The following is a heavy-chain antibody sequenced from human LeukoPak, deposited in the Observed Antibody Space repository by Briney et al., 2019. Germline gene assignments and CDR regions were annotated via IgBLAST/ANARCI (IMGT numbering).Heavy chain of an antibody. CDR2: IYYSGST. CDR1: GGSISSYY. V-gene: IGHV4-59*01. J-gene: IGHJ4*02. D-gene: IGHD5-18*01. CDR3: ARYSYGSGSDY. Sequence: SETLSLTCTVSGGSISSYYWSWIRQPPGKGLEWIGYIYYSGSTNYNPSLKSRVTMSVDTSKNQFSLKLSSVTAADTAVYYCARYSYGSGSDYWGQGTLVTVSS.